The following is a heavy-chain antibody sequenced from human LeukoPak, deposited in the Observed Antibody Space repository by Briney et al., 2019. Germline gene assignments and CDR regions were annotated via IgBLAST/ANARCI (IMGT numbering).Heavy chain of an antibody. D-gene: IGHD6-19*01. J-gene: IGHJ4*02. CDR2: ISYDGSNK. CDR3: ASHKVGSGWSTFDY. CDR1: GFTFSSYA. Sequence: PGGSLGLSCAASGFTFSSYAMHWVRQAPGKGLEWVAVISYDGSNKYYADSVKGRFTISRDNSKNTLYLQMNSLRAEDTAVYYCASHKVGSGWSTFDYWGQGTLVTVSS. V-gene: IGHV3-30*04.